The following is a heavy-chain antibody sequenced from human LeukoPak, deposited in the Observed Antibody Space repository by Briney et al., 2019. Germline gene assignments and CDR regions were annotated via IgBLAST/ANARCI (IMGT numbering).Heavy chain of an antibody. D-gene: IGHD6-13*01. CDR1: GGTFSSYA. CDR3: ALTVSSSWYGYFQH. CDR2: IIPIFGTA. V-gene: IGHV1-69*05. Sequence: SVKVSCKXSGGTFSSYAISWVRQSPGQGLEWMGRIIPIFGTANYAQKFQGRVTITTGESTSTAYMELSSLRSEDTAVYYCALTVSSSWYGYFQHWGQGTLVTVSS. J-gene: IGHJ1*01.